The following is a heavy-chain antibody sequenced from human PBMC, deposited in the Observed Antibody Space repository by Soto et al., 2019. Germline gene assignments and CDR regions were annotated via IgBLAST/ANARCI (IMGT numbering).Heavy chain of an antibody. Sequence: SETLSLTCTVSGGSISSYYWSWIRQPPGKGLEWIGYIYYSGSTNYNPSLKSRVTISVDTSKNQFSLKLSSVTAADTAVYYCARWLSSSGYEEVFDYWGQGTLVTVSS. V-gene: IGHV4-59*12. J-gene: IGHJ4*02. CDR2: IYYSGST. D-gene: IGHD5-12*01. CDR3: ARWLSSSGYEEVFDY. CDR1: GGSISSYY.